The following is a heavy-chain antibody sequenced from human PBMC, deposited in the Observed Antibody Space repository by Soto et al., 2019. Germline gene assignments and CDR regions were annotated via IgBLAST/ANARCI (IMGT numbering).Heavy chain of an antibody. J-gene: IGHJ4*02. Sequence: QVQLQESGPGLVKPSETLSLTCTVSGGSISAYYWNWVRQPPGKGLEWIGNIYYTGSTNYNPSLKSRVTISVDTSKNQFSLKLSSVTAADTAVYYCARPSLAVTWGPFDYWGQGTLVTVSS. CDR1: GGSISAYY. D-gene: IGHD6-19*01. CDR3: ARPSLAVTWGPFDY. V-gene: IGHV4-59*01. CDR2: IYYTGST.